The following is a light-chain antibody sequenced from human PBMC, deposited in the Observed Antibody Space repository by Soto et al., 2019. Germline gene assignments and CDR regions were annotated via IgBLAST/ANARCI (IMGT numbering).Light chain of an antibody. CDR1: QDISFY. CDR3: HQFDHSPRDT. V-gene: IGKV1-33*01. J-gene: IGKJ3*01. CDR2: GSS. Sequence: DIQMTQSPSSLSASVGDIVTITCQARQDISFYLNWFHHKPGKAPKLLIYGSSTLETGVPSMFRGSGSGTDFTVTISSLQPEDVGIYYCHQFDHSPRDTLGPGTRVD.